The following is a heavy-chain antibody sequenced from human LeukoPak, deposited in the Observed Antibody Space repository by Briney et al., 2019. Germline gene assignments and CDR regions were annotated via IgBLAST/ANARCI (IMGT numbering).Heavy chain of an antibody. J-gene: IGHJ4*02. CDR1: GGSISSSSYY. V-gene: IGHV4-39*01. D-gene: IGHD3-3*01. CDR3: ARQLGSITIFGVVSHFDY. CDR2: IYYSGST. Sequence: SETLSLTCTVSGGSISSSSYYWGWIRQPPGKGLEWIGSIYYSGSTYYSPSLKSRVTISVDTSKNQFSLKLSSVTAADTAVYYCARQLGSITIFGVVSHFDYWGQGTLVTVSS.